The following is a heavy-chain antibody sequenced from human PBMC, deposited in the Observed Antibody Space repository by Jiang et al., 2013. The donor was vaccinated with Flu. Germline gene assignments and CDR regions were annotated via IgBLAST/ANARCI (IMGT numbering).Heavy chain of an antibody. CDR1: GDSVSSNSAA. D-gene: IGHD6-13*01. CDR3: ARDALALGAAAGTFDY. J-gene: IGHJ4*02. Sequence: QTLSLTCAISGDSVSSNSAAWNWIRQSPSRGLEWLGRTYYRSKWYNDYAVSVKSRITINPDTSKNQFSLQLNSVTPEDTAVYYCARDALALGAAAGTFDYWGQGPWSPSPQ. V-gene: IGHV6-1*01. CDR2: TYYRSKWYN.